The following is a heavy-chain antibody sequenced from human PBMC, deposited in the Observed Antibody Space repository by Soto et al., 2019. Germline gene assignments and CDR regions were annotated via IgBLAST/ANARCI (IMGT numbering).Heavy chain of an antibody. J-gene: IGHJ6*02. Sequence: SVKVSCKASGGTFSSYAISWVRQAPGQGLEWMGGIIPIFGTANYAQKFQGRVTITADESTSTAYMELSSLRSEDTAVYYCARPSKDGRGQLDYYYYYYGMDVWGQGTTVTVSS. CDR3: ARPSKDGRGQLDYYYYYYGMDV. CDR2: IIPIFGTA. V-gene: IGHV1-69*13. D-gene: IGHD6-6*01. CDR1: GGTFSSYA.